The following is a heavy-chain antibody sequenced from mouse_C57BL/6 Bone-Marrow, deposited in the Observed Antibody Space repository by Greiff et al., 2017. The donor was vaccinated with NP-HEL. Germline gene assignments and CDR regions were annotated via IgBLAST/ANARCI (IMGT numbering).Heavy chain of an antibody. CDR2: IYPRGGNT. V-gene: IGHV1-81*01. J-gene: IGHJ2*01. Sequence: VKLMESGAELARPGASVKLSCTASGFTFTSYGISWVRQRTGQGLEWIGEIYPRGGNTYYNENFKGKATLTADKSSSTAYMELRSLKSEDSAVDFCASRGFDYWGQGTTLTVSS. D-gene: IGHD3-3*01. CDR3: ASRGFDY. CDR1: GFTFTSYG.